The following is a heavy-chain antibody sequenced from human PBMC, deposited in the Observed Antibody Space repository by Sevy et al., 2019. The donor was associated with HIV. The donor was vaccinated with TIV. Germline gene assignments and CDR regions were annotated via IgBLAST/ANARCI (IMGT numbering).Heavy chain of an antibody. V-gene: IGHV3-30-3*01. CDR1: GFTFSSYA. J-gene: IGHJ3*02. Sequence: GGSLRLSCAASGFTFSSYAMHWVRQAPGKGLEWVAVISYDGSNKYYADSVKGRFTISRDNSKNTLYLQMNSLRAEDTAVYYCARGTLGYCSGGSCYYDAFDIWGQRTMVTVSS. CDR3: ARGTLGYCSGGSCYYDAFDI. D-gene: IGHD2-15*01. CDR2: ISYDGSNK.